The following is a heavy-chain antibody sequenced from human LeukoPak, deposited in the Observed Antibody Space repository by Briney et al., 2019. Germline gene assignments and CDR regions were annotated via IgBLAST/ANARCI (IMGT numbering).Heavy chain of an antibody. J-gene: IGHJ4*02. Sequence: HPGGSLRLSCAASGLTFSDYSMHWVRQAPGKGLNGVAFIRYDGNNKYYADSVKGRFTISRDNSKNMLYLEMNSLSTEDTAVYYCAKVRYCSGVNCYPDDNWGQGTLVTVSS. D-gene: IGHD2-15*01. V-gene: IGHV3-30*02. CDR3: AKVRYCSGVNCYPDDN. CDR2: IRYDGNNK. CDR1: GLTFSDYS.